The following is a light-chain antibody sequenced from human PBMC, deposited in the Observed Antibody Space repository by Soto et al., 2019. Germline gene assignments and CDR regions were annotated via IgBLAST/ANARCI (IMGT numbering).Light chain of an antibody. CDR1: SSDVGGGYNY. V-gene: IGLV2-14*01. CDR2: DVS. CDR3: CSYTSTSTYV. J-gene: IGLJ1*01. Sequence: QSALTQPASVSGSPGQSITISCSGTSSDVGGGYNYVSWCQQHPGKAPKLMVYDVSYRPSGISNRFSGSKSGNTASLTISGLQIEDEADYYCCSYTSTSTYVFGTGTKVTVL.